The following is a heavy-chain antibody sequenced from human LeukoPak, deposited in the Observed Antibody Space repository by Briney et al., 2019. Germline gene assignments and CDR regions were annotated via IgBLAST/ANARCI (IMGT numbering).Heavy chain of an antibody. V-gene: IGHV4-39*01. J-gene: IGHJ4*02. CDR2: IYYSKNT. CDR1: GGSISSSSAY. D-gene: IGHD5-18*01. Sequence: PSETLSLTCTVFGGSISSSSAYWGWIRQPPGKGLEGIGSIYYSKNTYYNPSLKSRVTISADTSKNQFSLTIGSVSATDTAVYYCVSPRGFSYGYFDYWGQGTLVTVSS. CDR3: VSPRGFSYGYFDY.